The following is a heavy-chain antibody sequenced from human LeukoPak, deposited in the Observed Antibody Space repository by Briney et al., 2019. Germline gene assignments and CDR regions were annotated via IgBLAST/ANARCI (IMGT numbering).Heavy chain of an antibody. CDR2: ISGSGGST. V-gene: IGHV3-23*01. CDR1: GFTFSSYA. CDR3: AKGGYSYGYGYYFDY. D-gene: IGHD5-18*01. Sequence: GGSLRLSCTASGFTFSSYAMSWVRQAPGKGLEWVSAISGSGGSTYYADSVKGRFTISRDNSKNTLYLQMNSLRAEDTAVYYCAKGGYSYGYGYYFDYWGQGTLVTVSS. J-gene: IGHJ4*02.